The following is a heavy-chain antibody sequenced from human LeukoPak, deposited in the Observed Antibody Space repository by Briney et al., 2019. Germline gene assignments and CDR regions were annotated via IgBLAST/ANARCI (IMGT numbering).Heavy chain of an antibody. Sequence: GGSLRLSCAASGFTFDDYGMSWVRQAPGKGLEWVSGINWNGGSTGYADSVKGRFTISRDNAKNSLYLQMNSLRAEDTALYYCARDFGVVRGTPPFDPWGQGTLVTVSS. CDR2: INWNGGST. D-gene: IGHD3-10*01. CDR3: ARDFGVVRGTPPFDP. CDR1: GFTFDDYG. V-gene: IGHV3-20*04. J-gene: IGHJ5*02.